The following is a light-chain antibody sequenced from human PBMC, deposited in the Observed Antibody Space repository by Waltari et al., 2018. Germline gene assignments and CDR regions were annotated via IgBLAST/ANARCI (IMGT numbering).Light chain of an antibody. CDR2: DVT. Sequence: QSALTQPASVSGSPGQSITISCTGTTSDIGAYNYVSWYQLHPGKVPKLILYDVTKRPSGVSQRFSGSKSGNTASLTISGLQAEDEADYYCCSYADSRGVFGGGTTLTVL. J-gene: IGLJ2*01. CDR3: CSYADSRGV. V-gene: IGLV2-23*02. CDR1: TSDIGAYNY.